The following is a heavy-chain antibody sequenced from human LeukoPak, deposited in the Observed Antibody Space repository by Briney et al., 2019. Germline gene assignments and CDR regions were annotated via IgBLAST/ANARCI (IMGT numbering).Heavy chain of an antibody. CDR1: GGSISSSSYY. J-gene: IGHJ4*02. Sequence: SETLSLTCTVSGGSISSSSYYWGWFRQPPGKGLEWIGSIYYSGSTNYNPSLKSRVTISVDTSKNQFSLKLSSVTAADTAVYYCARVYSAYDFLGEDYWGQGTLVTVSS. CDR2: IYYSGST. V-gene: IGHV4-39*01. CDR3: ARVYSAYDFLGEDY. D-gene: IGHD5-12*01.